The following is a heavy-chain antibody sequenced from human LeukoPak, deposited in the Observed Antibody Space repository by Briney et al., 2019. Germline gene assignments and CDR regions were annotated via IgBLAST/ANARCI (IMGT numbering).Heavy chain of an antibody. Sequence: SETLSVTCTLSGGSISTYYWSWIRQPPGKGLEWIGYIYYSGSTNYNPSLKSRVSISVNTSKNQFSLKLSSVTAADAAVYYCAGAYYGSDYFDYWGQGTLVTVSS. V-gene: IGHV4-59*01. D-gene: IGHD3-10*01. J-gene: IGHJ4*02. CDR1: GGSISTYY. CDR2: IYYSGST. CDR3: AGAYYGSDYFDY.